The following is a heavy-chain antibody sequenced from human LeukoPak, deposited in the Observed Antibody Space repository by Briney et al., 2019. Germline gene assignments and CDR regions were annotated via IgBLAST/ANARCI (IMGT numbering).Heavy chain of an antibody. CDR1: GYTFTSYD. J-gene: IGHJ4*02. CDR2: MNPNSGNT. CDR3: ARVHCTNGVCPIDY. Sequence: GASVKVSCKASGYTFTSYDIYWVRQATGQGLEWMGWMNPNSGNTGYAQKFQGRVTMTRNTSISTAYMELSSLRSEDTAVYYCARVHCTNGVCPIDYWGQGTLVTVSS. D-gene: IGHD2-8*01. V-gene: IGHV1-8*01.